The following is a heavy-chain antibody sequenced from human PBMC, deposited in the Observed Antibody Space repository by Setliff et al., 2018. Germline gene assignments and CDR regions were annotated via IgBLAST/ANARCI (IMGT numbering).Heavy chain of an antibody. V-gene: IGHV1-46*01. Sequence: GASVKVSCKASGYTFTSYYMHWVRQAPGQGLEWMGIINPSGGSTSYAQKFQGRVTMTRDTSTSTVYMELSSLRSEDTAVYYCARINFYVSSGYYYASDYWGQGTLVTVSS. D-gene: IGHD3-22*01. J-gene: IGHJ4*02. CDR1: GYTFTSYY. CDR3: ARINFYVSSGYYYASDY. CDR2: INPSGGST.